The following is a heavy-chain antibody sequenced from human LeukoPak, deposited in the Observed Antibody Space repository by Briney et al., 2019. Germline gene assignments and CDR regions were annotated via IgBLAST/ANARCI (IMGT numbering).Heavy chain of an antibody. V-gene: IGHV4-39*07. CDR3: ATKKGIRWPFDP. J-gene: IGHJ5*02. CDR1: GGSISSSTYF. CDR2: ISYNGTT. Sequence: SETLSLTCIVSGGSISSSTYFWGWIRQPPGKGLEWIGIISYNGTTYYNPSLKRRVTISVDTSKNQFSLRLNSVTAADTAVYYCATKKGIRWPFDPWGQGTLVTVSS. D-gene: IGHD4-23*01.